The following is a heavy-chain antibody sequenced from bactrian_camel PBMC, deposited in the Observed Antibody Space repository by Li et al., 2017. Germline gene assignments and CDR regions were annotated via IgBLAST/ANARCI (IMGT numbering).Heavy chain of an antibody. Sequence: DVQLVESGGGLVQPGGTLRLSCAASGSTFSSYAMTWVRQAPGKGLEWVSTVNGGGDATRYADSVKGRFTISRDNAKNTLYLRLDVLKTEDTAMYYCAVGPDGGAWYGTGYWGQGTQVTVS. CDR3: AVGPDGGAWYGTGY. CDR2: VNGGGDAT. J-gene: IGHJ4*01. CDR1: GSTFSSYA. D-gene: IGHD6*01. V-gene: IGHV3S42*01.